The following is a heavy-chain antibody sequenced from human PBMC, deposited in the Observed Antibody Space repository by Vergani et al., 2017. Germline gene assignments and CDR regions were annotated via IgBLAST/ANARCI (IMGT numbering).Heavy chain of an antibody. D-gene: IGHD2-21*02. J-gene: IGHJ4*02. Sequence: QVQLVQSGAEVKKPGASVKVSCKASGYTFTSYYMHWVRQAPGQGLEWMGIINPSGGSTSYAQKFQGRVTMTRDTSTSTVYMELSSLRSEDTAVYYCAREADCGGDCYNFDYWGQGTLVTVSS. V-gene: IGHV1-46*01. CDR2: INPSGGST. CDR3: AREADCGGDCYNFDY. CDR1: GYTFTSYY.